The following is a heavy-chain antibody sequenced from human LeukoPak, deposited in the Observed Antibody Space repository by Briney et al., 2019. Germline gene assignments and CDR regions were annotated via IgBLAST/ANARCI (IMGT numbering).Heavy chain of an antibody. CDR3: AREPGIAEYYFDY. CDR1: GGSISSINW. V-gene: IGHV4-4*02. CDR2: IYHSGFT. D-gene: IGHD6-13*01. J-gene: IGHJ4*02. Sequence: SGTLSLTCAVSGGSISSINWWSWVRQPPGKGLEWIGEIYHSGFTNYNPSLKSRVTISVDKSKDQFSLRLTSVTAADTAVYYCAREPGIAEYYFDYWGQGTLVTVSS.